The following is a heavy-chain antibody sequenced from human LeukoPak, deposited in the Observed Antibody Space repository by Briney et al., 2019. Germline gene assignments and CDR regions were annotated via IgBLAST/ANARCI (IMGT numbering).Heavy chain of an antibody. Sequence: MASETLSLTCTVSGGSISGSSYFWGWIRQPPGKGLEWIGSIYYSGSTYYNPSLKSRVTISVDTSKNQFSLKLSSVTAADTAVYYCARDRGSYYYDSSGYYYDYWGQGTLVTVSS. CDR3: ARDRGSYYYDSSGYYYDY. CDR1: GGSISGSSYF. J-gene: IGHJ4*02. CDR2: IYYSGST. D-gene: IGHD3-22*01. V-gene: IGHV4-39*02.